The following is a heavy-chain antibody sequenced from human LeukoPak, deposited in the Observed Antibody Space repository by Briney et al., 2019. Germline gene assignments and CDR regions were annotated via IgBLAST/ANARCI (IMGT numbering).Heavy chain of an antibody. CDR1: GFPFSSYW. CDR3: ARVGSGSYFLDGFDI. CDR2: IWYDGSIK. V-gene: IGHV3-33*08. J-gene: IGHJ3*02. D-gene: IGHD1-26*01. Sequence: GGSLRLSCVASGFPFSSYWMTWVRQAPGKGLEWVAVIWYDGSIKYYADSVKGRFTISRDNPKNTLYLQMNSLRAEDTAVYYCARVGSGSYFLDGFDIWGQGTMVTVSS.